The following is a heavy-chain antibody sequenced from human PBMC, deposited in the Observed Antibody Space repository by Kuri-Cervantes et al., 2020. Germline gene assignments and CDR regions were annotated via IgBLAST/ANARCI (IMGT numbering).Heavy chain of an antibody. CDR3: AKVTGSPRSSYLRAFDI. D-gene: IGHD7-27*01. CDR2: ISGSGGST. J-gene: IGHJ3*02. Sequence: LSLTCAASGFTFSNYAMSWVRQAPGKGLEWVSAISGSGGSTYYADSVKGRFTISRDNSKNTLYLQMNSLRAEDTAVYYCAKVTGSPRSSYLRAFDIWGQGTMVTVSS. V-gene: IGHV3-23*01. CDR1: GFTFSNYA.